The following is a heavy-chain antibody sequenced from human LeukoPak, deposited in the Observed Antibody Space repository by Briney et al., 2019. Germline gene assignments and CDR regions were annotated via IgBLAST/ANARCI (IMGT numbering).Heavy chain of an antibody. Sequence: SETLSLTCAVSGGSISSSNWWSWVRQPPGKGLEWIGEIYHSGSTNYNPPLKSRVTISVDKSKNQFSLKLSSVTAADTAVYYCAREQLSNSGSYLDWGQGTLVTVSS. V-gene: IGHV4-4*02. D-gene: IGHD1-26*01. CDR3: AREQLSNSGSYLD. CDR1: GGSISSSNW. CDR2: IYHSGST. J-gene: IGHJ4*02.